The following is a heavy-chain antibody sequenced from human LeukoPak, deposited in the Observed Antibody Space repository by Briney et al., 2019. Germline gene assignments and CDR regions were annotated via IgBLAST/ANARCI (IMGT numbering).Heavy chain of an antibody. V-gene: IGHV1-18*01. CDR1: GYTFTSYG. D-gene: IGHD5-18*01. J-gene: IGHJ4*02. CDR2: ISAYNGNT. Sequence: ASVKVSCKASGYTFTSYGISWVRQAPGQGLEWMGWISAYNGNTNYAQKFQGRVTMTRDTSISTAYMELSRLRSDDTAVYYCARDQSYRYGYKRTDPFDYWGQGTLVTVSS. CDR3: ARDQSYRYGYKRTDPFDY.